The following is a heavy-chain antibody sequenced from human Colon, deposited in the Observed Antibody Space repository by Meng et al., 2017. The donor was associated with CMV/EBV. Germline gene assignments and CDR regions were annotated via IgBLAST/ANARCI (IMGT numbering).Heavy chain of an antibody. Sequence: ASVKVSCKASGYTFTSYYMHWVRQAPGQGLEWMGIINPSGGSTSYAQKFQGRVTMTRDTSTSTVYMELSSLRSEDTAVYYCAKALGFQDWGSSHDPFDVWGQGTMVTVSS. CDR1: GYTFTSYY. J-gene: IGHJ3*01. V-gene: IGHV1-46*01. D-gene: IGHD6-13*01. CDR3: AKALGFQDWGSSHDPFDV. CDR2: INPSGGST.